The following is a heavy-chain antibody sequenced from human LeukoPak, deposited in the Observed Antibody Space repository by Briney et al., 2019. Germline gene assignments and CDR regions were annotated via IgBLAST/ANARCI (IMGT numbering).Heavy chain of an antibody. V-gene: IGHV1-2*02. CDR2: IYPNNGAT. J-gene: IGHJ4*02. CDR1: GYTFSGTGQY. D-gene: IGHD3-10*01. Sequence: ASVKVSCKASGYTFSGTGQYLYWLRQAPGQGLECMGWIYPNNGATAYAQQFQGRVAMTRDTSINTACMELSRLRPDDTAVYYCARDGPAQMVDFDYWGQGALVTVSS. CDR3: ARDGPAQMVDFDY.